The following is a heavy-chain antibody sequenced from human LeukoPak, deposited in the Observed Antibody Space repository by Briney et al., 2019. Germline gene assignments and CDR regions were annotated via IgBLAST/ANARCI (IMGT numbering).Heavy chain of an antibody. D-gene: IGHD3-22*01. V-gene: IGHV3-33*06. CDR1: GFTFSSYG. CDR2: IWYDGNNK. CDR3: AKTSSDYYYDSLGRYYFDY. J-gene: IGHJ4*02. Sequence: PGRSLRLSCAASGFTFSSYGMHWVRQAPGKGLEWVAVIWYDGNNKYYADSVKGRFTISRDNSKNTLYLQMNSLRAEDTAVYYCAKTSSDYYYDSLGRYYFDYWGQGTLVTVSS.